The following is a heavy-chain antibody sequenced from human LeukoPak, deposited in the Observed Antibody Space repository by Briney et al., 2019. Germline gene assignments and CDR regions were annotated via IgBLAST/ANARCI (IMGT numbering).Heavy chain of an antibody. CDR1: GGSISSYY. D-gene: IGHD3-10*01. J-gene: IGHJ4*02. CDR3: ARVYGDY. Sequence: TSETLSLTCTVSGGSISSYYWSWIRQPPGRGLEWVGYIFYSGSTTYNPSLKSRVTMSINTSKNQFSLRLTSVTAADTAIYYCARVYGDYWGQGTPVTVSS. CDR2: IFYSGST. V-gene: IGHV4-59*01.